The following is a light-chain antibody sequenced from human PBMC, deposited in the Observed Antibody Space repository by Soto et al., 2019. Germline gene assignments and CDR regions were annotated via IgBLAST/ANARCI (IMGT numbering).Light chain of an antibody. Sequence: EIVLTQSPGTLSLSPGEGASLSCRASQAISGNYLAWYQHKPGQAPRLLIYGASNRATGIPDRFSGSGSGTDFTLTISRLEPEDFAVYYCQQRSNWPSITFGQGTRLEIK. CDR3: QQRSNWPSIT. V-gene: IGKV3D-20*02. CDR1: QAISGNY. CDR2: GAS. J-gene: IGKJ5*01.